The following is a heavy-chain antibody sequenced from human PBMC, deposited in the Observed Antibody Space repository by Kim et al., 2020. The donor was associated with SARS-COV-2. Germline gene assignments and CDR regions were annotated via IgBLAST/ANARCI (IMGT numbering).Heavy chain of an antibody. D-gene: IGHD6-6*01. V-gene: IGHV3-13*05. CDR1: GFTFSSYD. Sequence: GGSLRLSCAASGFTFSSYDMHWVRQATGKGLEWVSAIGTAGDPYYPGSVKGRFTISRENAKNSLYLQMNSLRAGDTAVYYCARASSSSGYYFDYWGQGTLVTVSS. CDR3: ARASSSSGYYFDY. J-gene: IGHJ4*02. CDR2: IGTAGDP.